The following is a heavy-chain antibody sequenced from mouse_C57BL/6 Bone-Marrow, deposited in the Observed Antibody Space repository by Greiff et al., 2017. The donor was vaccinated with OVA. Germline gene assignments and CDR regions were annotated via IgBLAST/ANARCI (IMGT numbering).Heavy chain of an antibody. J-gene: IGHJ3*01. CDR2: ISDGGSYT. CDR1: GFTFSSYA. Sequence: EVKLMESGGGLVKPGGSLKLSCAASGFTFSSYAMSWVRQTPEKRLEWVATISDGGSYTYYPDNVKGRFTISRDNAKNNLYLQMSHLKSEDTAMDYCARDQGNSAWFAYWGQGTLVTVSA. D-gene: IGHD2-1*01. V-gene: IGHV5-4*01. CDR3: ARDQGNSAWFAY.